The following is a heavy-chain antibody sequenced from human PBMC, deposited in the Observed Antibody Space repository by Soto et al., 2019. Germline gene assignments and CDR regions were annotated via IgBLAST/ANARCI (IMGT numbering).Heavy chain of an antibody. Sequence: QLQLQESGPGLVKPSETLSLTCTVSGGSISSSSYYWGWIRQPPGKGLEWIGSIYYSGSTYYNPSLKSRVTISVDTSKNQFSLKLSSVTAADTAVYYCARRGKLLWFGELPGDWGQGTLVTVSS. D-gene: IGHD3-10*01. CDR3: ARRGKLLWFGELPGD. CDR1: GGSISSSSYY. V-gene: IGHV4-39*01. CDR2: IYYSGST. J-gene: IGHJ4*02.